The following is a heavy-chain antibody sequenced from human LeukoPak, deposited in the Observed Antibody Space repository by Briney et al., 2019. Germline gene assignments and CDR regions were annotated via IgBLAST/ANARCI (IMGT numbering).Heavy chain of an antibody. Sequence: GGSLRLSCAASGFTFSSYAMSWVRQAPGKGLEWVSAISGSGGSTYYADSVKGRFTISRDNSKNTLYLQMNSLRAEDTAVYYCAASKPPTRYSSSWYPYWGQGTLVTVSS. V-gene: IGHV3-23*01. CDR2: ISGSGGST. J-gene: IGHJ4*02. D-gene: IGHD6-13*01. CDR3: AASKPPTRYSSSWYPY. CDR1: GFTFSSYA.